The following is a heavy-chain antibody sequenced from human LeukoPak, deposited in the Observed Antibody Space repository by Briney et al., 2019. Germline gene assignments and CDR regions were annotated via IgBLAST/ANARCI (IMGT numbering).Heavy chain of an antibody. Sequence: PGGSLRLSCAASGFTFSDHYMDWVRQAPGKGLEWVGRTRNRANSYTTEYAASVKGRFTISSDDSKNSLYLQMNSLKTEDTAVYYCARVLGGSYGGYYFDYWGQGTLVTVSS. V-gene: IGHV3-72*01. CDR3: ARVLGGSYGGYYFDY. D-gene: IGHD1-26*01. J-gene: IGHJ4*02. CDR2: TRNRANSYTT. CDR1: GFTFSDHY.